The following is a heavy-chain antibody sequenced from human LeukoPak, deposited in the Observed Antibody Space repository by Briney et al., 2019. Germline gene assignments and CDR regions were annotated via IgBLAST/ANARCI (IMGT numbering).Heavy chain of an antibody. CDR2: INHSGST. CDR3: ARAAYYDFWSGYRIFDY. V-gene: IGHV4-34*01. D-gene: IGHD3-3*01. Sequence: PSETLSLTCAVYGGSFSGYYWSWIRQPPGKGLEWIGEINHSGSTNYNPSLKSRVTISVDTSKSQFSLKLSSVTAADTAVYYCARAAYYDFWSGYRIFDYWGQGTLVTVSS. J-gene: IGHJ4*02. CDR1: GGSFSGYY.